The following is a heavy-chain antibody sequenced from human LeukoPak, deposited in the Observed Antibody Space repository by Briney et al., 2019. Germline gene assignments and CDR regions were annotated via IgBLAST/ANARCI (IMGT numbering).Heavy chain of an antibody. Sequence: PSQTLSLTWAISGDSVSTNSATWTWLRQSPSRGLEWLGRTYYRSKWNNDYAVSMKSRITINPDTSKNQFSLQLNSVTPEDTAVYYCARLVGASWFDSWGQGTLVTVSS. CDR3: ARLVGASWFDS. D-gene: IGHD1-26*01. V-gene: IGHV6-1*01. CDR1: GDSVSTNSAT. J-gene: IGHJ5*01. CDR2: TYYRSKWNN.